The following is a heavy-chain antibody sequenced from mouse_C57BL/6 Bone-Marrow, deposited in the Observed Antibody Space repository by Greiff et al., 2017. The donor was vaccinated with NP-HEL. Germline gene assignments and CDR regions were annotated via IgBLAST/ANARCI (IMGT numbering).Heavy chain of an antibody. J-gene: IGHJ3*01. CDR1: GYAFTNYL. D-gene: IGHD2-1*01. V-gene: IGHV1-54*01. Sequence: QVQLQQSGAELVRPGTSVKVSCKASGYAFTNYLIEWVKQRPGQGLEWIGVINPGSGGTNYNEKFQGKATLTAYKSASTAYMQLSSLASEDSAVYFCARGDCNYPFAYWGRGTLVTVSA. CDR2: INPGSGGT. CDR3: ARGDCNYPFAY.